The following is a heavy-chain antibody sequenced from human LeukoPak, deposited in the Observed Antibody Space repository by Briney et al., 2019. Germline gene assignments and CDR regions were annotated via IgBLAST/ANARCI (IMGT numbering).Heavy chain of an antibody. V-gene: IGHV4-31*03. CDR1: GGSISSGGYY. CDR2: IYYSGST. CDR3: ARCPAYSSSWYVGRYYFDY. D-gene: IGHD6-13*01. Sequence: SETLPLTCTVSGGSISSGGYYWSWIRQHPGKGLEWIGYIYYSGSTYYNPSLKSRVTISVDTSKNQFSLKLSSVTAADTAVYYCARCPAYSSSWYVGRYYFDYWGQGTLVTVSS. J-gene: IGHJ4*02.